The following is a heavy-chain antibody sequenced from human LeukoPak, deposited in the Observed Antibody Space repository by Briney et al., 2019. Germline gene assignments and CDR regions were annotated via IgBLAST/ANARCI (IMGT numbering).Heavy chain of an antibody. CDR3: ARDGPWKSDC. V-gene: IGHV4-38-2*02. CDR1: GDSVSTSYY. J-gene: IGHJ4*02. CDR2: TSGST. Sequence: SETLSLTCTVSGDSVSTSYYWGWIRQPPGKGLEWIGSTSGSTYYNPSLKSRVTISVDTSRNQFSLKLTSVTAADTAVYYCARDGPWKSDCWGQGTLVTVSP. D-gene: IGHD1-1*01.